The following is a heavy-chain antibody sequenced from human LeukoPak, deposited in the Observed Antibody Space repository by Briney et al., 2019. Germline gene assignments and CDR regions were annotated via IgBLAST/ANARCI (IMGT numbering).Heavy chain of an antibody. CDR2: ISSRSSSI. Sequence: PGGSLRLSCAASGFTFSSYEMNWVRQAPGKGLEWVSYISSRSSSIYYADSVKGRFTIPRDNAQNSLYLQMNSLRAEDTAVYYCARLTADYYYYGMDVWGQGTTVTVSS. CDR1: GFTFSSYE. D-gene: IGHD2-21*02. J-gene: IGHJ6*02. V-gene: IGHV3-48*03. CDR3: ARLTADYYYYGMDV.